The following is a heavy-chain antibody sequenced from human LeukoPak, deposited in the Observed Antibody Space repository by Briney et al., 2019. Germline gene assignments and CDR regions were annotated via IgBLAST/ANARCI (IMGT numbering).Heavy chain of an antibody. J-gene: IGHJ4*02. CDR3: AKARVTTGYYMQVDY. D-gene: IGHD3-9*01. V-gene: IGHV3-30*18. CDR1: GVTLSPYG. Sequence: GGSLRLSCAASGVTLSPYGMHWVRQAPGKGLEWVAVISYEGGTQHYADSVKGRFIISRDNSKNTVYLQMSSLRVEDTAVYYCAKARVTTGYYMQVDYWGQGTLVTVSS. CDR2: ISYEGGTQ.